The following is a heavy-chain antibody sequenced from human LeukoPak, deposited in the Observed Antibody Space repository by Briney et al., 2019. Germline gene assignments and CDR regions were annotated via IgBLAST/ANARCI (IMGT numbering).Heavy chain of an antibody. Sequence: QPGGSLRLSCVGSGFTFRSHAMSWVRQAPEKGLEFVSGIYENGGTTCYADSVKGRFSISRDNSKNTLYLQMDSLRGEDTAVYYCAKDFRIGYSAHFDYWGQGALVTVSS. CDR3: AKDFRIGYSAHFDY. CDR1: GFTFRSHA. V-gene: IGHV3-23*01. D-gene: IGHD2-21*01. J-gene: IGHJ4*02. CDR2: IYENGGTT.